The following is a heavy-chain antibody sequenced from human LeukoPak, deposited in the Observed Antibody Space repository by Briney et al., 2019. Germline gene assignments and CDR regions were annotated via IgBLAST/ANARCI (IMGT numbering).Heavy chain of an antibody. J-gene: IGHJ4*02. D-gene: IGHD1-26*01. CDR3: ARVGGNYPIN. V-gene: IGHV1-46*01. CDR2: INPSGGST. CDR1: GYTFTSNY. Sequence: ASVKVSCKASGYTFTSNYMLWVRQAPGQGLEWMGIINPSGGSTSYAQKFQGRVTMTRDTSTSTVYMELSSLSFEDTAVYYCARVGGNYPINWGQGSLVTVSA.